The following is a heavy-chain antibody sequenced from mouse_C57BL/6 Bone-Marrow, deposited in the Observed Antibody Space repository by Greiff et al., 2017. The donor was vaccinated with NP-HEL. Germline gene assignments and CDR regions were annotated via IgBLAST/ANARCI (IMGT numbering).Heavy chain of an antibody. CDR2: IDPEDGDT. J-gene: IGHJ3*01. Sequence: VQLQQSGAELVRPGASVKLSCTASGFNITDYYMHWVKQRPEQGLEWIGRIDPEDGDTEYAPKFQGKATMTADTSSNTAYLQLSSLTSEDTAVYYCTLYDYPFAYWGQGTLVTVSA. CDR1: GFNITDYY. V-gene: IGHV14-1*01. CDR3: TLYDYPFAY. D-gene: IGHD2-4*01.